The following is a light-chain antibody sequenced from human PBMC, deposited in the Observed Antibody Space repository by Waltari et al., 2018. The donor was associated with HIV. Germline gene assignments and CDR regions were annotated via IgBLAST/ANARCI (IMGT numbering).Light chain of an antibody. Sequence: QYALTQPASVSGSPGPSLTISCTGPRSDVGGYNYVSWYQHHPGKVPKLMIYDVSNRPSGVSNRFSGSKSGNTASLTISGLQAEDEADYYCSSYTSSNTLPYVFGTGTKVTVL. CDR1: RSDVGGYNY. CDR3: SSYTSSNTLPYV. V-gene: IGLV2-14*03. CDR2: DVS. J-gene: IGLJ1*01.